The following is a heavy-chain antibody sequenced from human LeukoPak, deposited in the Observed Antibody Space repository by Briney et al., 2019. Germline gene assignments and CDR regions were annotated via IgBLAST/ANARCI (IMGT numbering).Heavy chain of an antibody. D-gene: IGHD3-16*01. CDR3: ARDSTLLRLGESLLYYFDY. Sequence: PGGSLRLSCAASGFTFSDYFMSWVRQAPGKGLEWVSYISSTGNTIYYADSVKGRFTISRDNAKNSLYLQMNSLRAEDTAVYYCARDSTLLRLGESLLYYFDYWGQGTLVTVSS. V-gene: IGHV3-11*04. J-gene: IGHJ4*02. CDR1: GFTFSDYF. CDR2: ISSTGNTI.